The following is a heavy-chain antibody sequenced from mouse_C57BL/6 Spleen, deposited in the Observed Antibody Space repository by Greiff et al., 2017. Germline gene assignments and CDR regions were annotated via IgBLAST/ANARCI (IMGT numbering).Heavy chain of an antibody. V-gene: IGHV5-4*01. CDR3: ARDQYYGSSLAWFAY. CDR1: GFTFSSYA. CDR2: ISDGGSYT. D-gene: IGHD1-1*01. J-gene: IGHJ3*01. Sequence: EVKLVESGGGLVQPGGSLKLSCAASGFTFSSYAMSWVRQTPEKRLEWVATISDGGSYTYYPDNVKGRFTISRDNAKNNLYLQMSHLKSEDTAMYYCARDQYYGSSLAWFAYWGQGTLVTVSA.